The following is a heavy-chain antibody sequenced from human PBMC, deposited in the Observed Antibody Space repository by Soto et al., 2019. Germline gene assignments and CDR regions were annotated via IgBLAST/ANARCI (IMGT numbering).Heavy chain of an antibody. J-gene: IGHJ5*02. CDR2: IWYDGSNK. D-gene: IGHD3-22*01. V-gene: IGHV3-33*01. Sequence: GGSLRLSCAASGFTFSSYGMHWVRQAPGKGLEWVAVIWYDGSNKYYADSVKGRFTISRDNSKNTLYLQMNSLRAEDTAVYYCARGSDYYDSSGSNWFDPWGQGTLVTVSS. CDR3: ARGSDYYDSSGSNWFDP. CDR1: GFTFSSYG.